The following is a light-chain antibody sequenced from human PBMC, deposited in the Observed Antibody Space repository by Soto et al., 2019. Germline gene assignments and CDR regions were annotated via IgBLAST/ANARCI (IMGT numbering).Light chain of an antibody. J-gene: IGKJ1*01. Sequence: EIVLTQSPGTLSLSPGERATLSCRASQSVSSSYLAWYQQKPGQAPRLLIYGASSRATGIPDRFSGSGSGTDFTLTISRLEPEDFAVYYCQQYGSSSWTFGQGTKAAI. CDR3: QQYGSSSWT. V-gene: IGKV3-20*01. CDR2: GAS. CDR1: QSVSSSY.